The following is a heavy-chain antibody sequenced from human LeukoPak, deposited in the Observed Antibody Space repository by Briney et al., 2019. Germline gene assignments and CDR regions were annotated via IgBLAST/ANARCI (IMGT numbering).Heavy chain of an antibody. CDR2: LYYSGST. J-gene: IGHJ6*03. CDR3: ARLQYYYYMDV. Sequence: SETLSLTCAVYGGSFSGYYWSWIRQPPGKGLEYIGSLYYSGSTYYNPSLKSRVTIFVDTSKNQFSLKLSSVAAADTAVYYCARLQYYYYMDVWGKGTTVTISS. CDR1: GGSFSGYY. V-gene: IGHV4-34*01. D-gene: IGHD5-24*01.